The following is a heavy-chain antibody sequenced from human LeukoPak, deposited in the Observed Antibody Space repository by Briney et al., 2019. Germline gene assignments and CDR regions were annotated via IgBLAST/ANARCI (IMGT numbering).Heavy chain of an antibody. J-gene: IGHJ4*02. Sequence: SETLSLTCAGYGGSFSGYYWSWIRQPPGKGLEWIGEINHSGSTNYNPSLKSRVTTSVDTSKNQFSLKLSSVTAADTAVYYCARGRYYKFWGQGTLVTVSS. CDR2: INHSGST. CDR3: ARGRYYKF. D-gene: IGHD3-10*01. CDR1: GGSFSGYY. V-gene: IGHV4-34*01.